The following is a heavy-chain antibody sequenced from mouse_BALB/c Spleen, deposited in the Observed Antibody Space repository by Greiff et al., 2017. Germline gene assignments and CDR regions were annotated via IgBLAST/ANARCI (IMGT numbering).Heavy chain of an antibody. D-gene: IGHD1-1*01. V-gene: IGHV5-12-2*01. J-gene: IGHJ2*01. CDR2: ISNGGGST. Sequence: EVKLVESGGGLVQPGGSLKLSCAASGFTFSSYTMSWVRQTPEKRLEWVAYISNGGGSTYYPDTVKGRFTISRDNAKNTLYLQMSSLKSEDTAMYYCARHLYGFDYWGQGTTLTGSS. CDR1: GFTFSSYT. CDR3: ARHLYGFDY.